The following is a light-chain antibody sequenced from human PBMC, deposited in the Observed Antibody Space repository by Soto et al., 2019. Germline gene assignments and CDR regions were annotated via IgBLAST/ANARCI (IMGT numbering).Light chain of an antibody. CDR3: QQRSNI. V-gene: IGKV3-11*01. J-gene: IGKJ3*01. Sequence: EVVLTQSRATLSLSPGERATLSCRASENVRTFVDWYQQKPGQAPRLLIYGASNRATGIPARFSGSGSGTDFTLTISNLEPEDFAVYYCQQRSNIFGPGTKLDIK. CDR1: ENVRTF. CDR2: GAS.